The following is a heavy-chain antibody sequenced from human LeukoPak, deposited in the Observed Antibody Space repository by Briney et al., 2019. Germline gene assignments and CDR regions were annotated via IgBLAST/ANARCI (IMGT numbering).Heavy chain of an antibody. V-gene: IGHV1-2*02. Sequence: ASVKVSCKASGYTFSGYYMHWVRQAPGQGLEWMGWIDPNSGGTNYAQKFQGRVTMTRDMSTSTVYMELSSLRSEDTAVYYCARVNCGGDCYSIGDFDYWGQGTLVTVSS. D-gene: IGHD2-21*02. CDR2: IDPNSGGT. CDR3: ARVNCGGDCYSIGDFDY. CDR1: GYTFSGYY. J-gene: IGHJ4*02.